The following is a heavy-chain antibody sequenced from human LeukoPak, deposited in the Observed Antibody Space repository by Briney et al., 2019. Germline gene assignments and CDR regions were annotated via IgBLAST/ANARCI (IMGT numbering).Heavy chain of an antibody. D-gene: IGHD3-22*01. Sequence: GGSLRLSCAASGFTFSSYAMHWVRQAPGKGLEYVSAISSNGGSTYYANSVKGRFTISRDNSKNTLYLQMGSLRAEDMAVYYCARDRYDSSGSYYFDYWGQGTLVTVSS. V-gene: IGHV3-64*01. CDR3: ARDRYDSSGSYYFDY. J-gene: IGHJ4*02. CDR2: ISSNGGST. CDR1: GFTFSSYA.